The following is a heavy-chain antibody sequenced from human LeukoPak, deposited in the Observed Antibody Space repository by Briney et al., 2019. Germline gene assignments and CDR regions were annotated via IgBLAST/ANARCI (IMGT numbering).Heavy chain of an antibody. CDR3: ARVNIVVVVAAGFDY. D-gene: IGHD2-15*01. CDR1: GFTFSSYW. Sequence: GGSLRLSCAASGFTFSSYWMSWVRQAPGRGLEWVANIKQDGSEKYYVDSVKGRFTISRDNAKNSLYLQMNSLRAEDTAVYYCARVNIVVVVAAGFDYWGQGTLVTVSS. CDR2: IKQDGSEK. J-gene: IGHJ4*02. V-gene: IGHV3-7*01.